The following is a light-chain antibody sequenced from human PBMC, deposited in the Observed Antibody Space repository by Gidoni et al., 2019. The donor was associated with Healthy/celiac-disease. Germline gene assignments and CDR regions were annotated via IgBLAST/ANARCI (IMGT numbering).Light chain of an antibody. Sequence: DIQMTQSPSTLSASVGDRVTIPCRASQSISSWLAWYQQKPGKAPKLLIYKASSLESGVPSRFRGSGSGTEFTLTISSLQPDDFATYYCQQYNSYSPWTFGQGTKVEIK. J-gene: IGKJ1*01. CDR3: QQYNSYSPWT. CDR2: KAS. V-gene: IGKV1-5*03. CDR1: QSISSW.